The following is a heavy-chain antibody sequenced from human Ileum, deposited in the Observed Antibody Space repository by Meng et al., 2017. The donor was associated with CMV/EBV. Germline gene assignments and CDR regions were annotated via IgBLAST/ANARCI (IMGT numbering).Heavy chain of an antibody. J-gene: IGHJ4*02. CDR1: GGSISSSSYY. Sequence: GSLRLSCTVSGGSISSSSYYWGWIRQPPGKGLEWIGSIYYSGSTYYNPSLKSRVTISVDTSKNQFSLTLTSVTAADTAIYHCVRGHRSSYGFDYWGQGTLVTVSS. CDR2: IYYSGST. CDR3: VRGHRSSYGFDY. V-gene: IGHV4-39*07. D-gene: IGHD6-6*01.